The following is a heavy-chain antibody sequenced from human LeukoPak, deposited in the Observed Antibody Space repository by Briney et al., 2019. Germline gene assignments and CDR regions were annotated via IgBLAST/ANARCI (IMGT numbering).Heavy chain of an antibody. Sequence: GEPLKISCKRSGYSLTNYRIGWLRQMPGKGLEWMGIIYPGDYDTRYSPSFQGQVTISADKSITTAYLQWSSLKASDTAMYYCARHGGLLEAAGYWGRGTLVAVSS. CDR1: GYSLTNYR. CDR3: ARHGGLLEAAGY. J-gene: IGHJ4*02. D-gene: IGHD6-13*01. CDR2: IYPGDYDT. V-gene: IGHV5-51*01.